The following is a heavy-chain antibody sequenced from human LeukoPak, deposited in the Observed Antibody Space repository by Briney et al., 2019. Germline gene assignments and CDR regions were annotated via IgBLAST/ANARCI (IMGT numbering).Heavy chain of an antibody. Sequence: GGSLRLSCSASGFAFSRFAMTWVRHLPGKGLDWVSTISGNGHQTYYGDSVKGRFSVPRDNSKNILYLQMDSLRADDSALYYCAKDANYYDSSGFFIPFDYWGQGTLVTVSS. J-gene: IGHJ4*02. D-gene: IGHD3-22*01. V-gene: IGHV3-23*01. CDR3: AKDANYYDSSGFFIPFDY. CDR2: ISGNGHQT. CDR1: GFAFSRFA.